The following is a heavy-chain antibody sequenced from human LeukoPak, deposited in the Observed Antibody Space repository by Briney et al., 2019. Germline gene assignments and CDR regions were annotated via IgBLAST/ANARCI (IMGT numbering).Heavy chain of an antibody. CDR1: EFSFSSYG. D-gene: IGHD6-13*01. CDR3: AKRPGIAASYGMDV. Sequence: GGSLRLSCAASEFSFSSYGMHWVRQAPGKGLEWVSAISGSGGSTYYADSVKGRFTISRDNSKNTLYLQMNSLRAEDTAVYYCAKRPGIAASYGMDVWGQGTTVTVSS. CDR2: ISGSGGST. J-gene: IGHJ6*02. V-gene: IGHV3-23*01.